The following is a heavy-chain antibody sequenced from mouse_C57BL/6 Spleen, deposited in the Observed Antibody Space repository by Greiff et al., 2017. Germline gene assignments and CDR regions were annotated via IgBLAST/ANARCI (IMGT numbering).Heavy chain of an antibody. CDR2: IHPNSGST. CDR1: GYTFTSYW. J-gene: IGHJ4*01. CDR3: AREIVTYYAMDY. V-gene: IGHV1-64*01. Sequence: QVQLQQPGAELVKPGASVTLSCKASGYTFTSYWMHWVKQRPGQGLEWIGMIHPNSGSTNYNEKFKSKATLTVDKSSSTAYMQLSSLTSEDSAVYYCAREIVTYYAMDYWGQGTSVTVSS. D-gene: IGHD2-3*01.